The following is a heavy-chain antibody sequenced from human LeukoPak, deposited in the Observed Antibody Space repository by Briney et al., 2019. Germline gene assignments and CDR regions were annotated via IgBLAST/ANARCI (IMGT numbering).Heavy chain of an antibody. J-gene: IGHJ5*02. CDR2: MNPNSGNT. D-gene: IGHD3-3*01. V-gene: IGHV1-8*03. Sequence: ASVKVSCKASGYTFTSYDINWVRQATGQGLEWMGWMNPNSGNTGYAQKFQGRVTITRNTSISTAYMELSSLRSEDTAVYYCARSYYDFWGGSLNWFDPWGQGTLVTVSS. CDR3: ARSYYDFWGGSLNWFDP. CDR1: GYTFTSYD.